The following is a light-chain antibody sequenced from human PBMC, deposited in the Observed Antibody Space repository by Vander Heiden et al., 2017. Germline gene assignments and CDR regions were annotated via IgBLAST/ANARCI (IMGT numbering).Light chain of an antibody. Sequence: AIQLTQSPSSLSASVGDRVTITCRASQGISSALAWYQQKPGKAPKLLIYDASSFVSAVPSTFSGSGSGTDFTLTIISLQPEDFATYYCHQVNSYPHTFGGGTKVXIK. CDR3: HQVNSYPHT. CDR2: DAS. J-gene: IGKJ4*01. V-gene: IGKV1-13*02. CDR1: QGISSA.